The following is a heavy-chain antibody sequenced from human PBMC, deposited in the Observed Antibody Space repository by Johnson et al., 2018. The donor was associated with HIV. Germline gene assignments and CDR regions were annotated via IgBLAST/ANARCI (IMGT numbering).Heavy chain of an antibody. D-gene: IGHD3-10*01. CDR3: ARERHYYGSVRPRERQGDAFDI. V-gene: IGHV3-66*01. J-gene: IGHJ3*02. CDR1: GFTVSRNY. CDR2: LYSGGST. Sequence: VQLVESGGGVVQPGRSLRLSCAASGFTVSRNYMNWVRQAPGKGLEWVSVLYSGGSTYYADSVKGRFSISRDNSKNTLYLQMNSLRAEDTAVYFCARERHYYGSVRPRERQGDAFDIWGQGTMVTVAS.